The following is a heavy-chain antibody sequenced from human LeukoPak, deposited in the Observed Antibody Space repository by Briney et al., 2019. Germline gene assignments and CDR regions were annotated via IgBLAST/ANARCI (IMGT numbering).Heavy chain of an antibody. CDR3: ARAIWELYTFDY. J-gene: IGHJ4*02. D-gene: IGHD1-26*01. CDR2: INPSSGST. CDR1: GTTFTSYY. V-gene: IGHV1-46*01. Sequence: ASVKVSCKASGTTFTSYYIHWVRQAPGQGLEWMGIINPSSGSTNYAQKFQGRVTMTRDTSTSTVYMELSSLRSEDTAVYYCARAIWELYTFDYWGQGTLVTVSS.